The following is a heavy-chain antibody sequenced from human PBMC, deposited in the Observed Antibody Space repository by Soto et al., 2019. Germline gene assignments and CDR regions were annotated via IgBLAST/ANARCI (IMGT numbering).Heavy chain of an antibody. Sequence: EVQLVESGGGLVKPGRSLRLSCAASGFSFISYSMNWVRQAPGKGLEWVSSINEDSSYIYYAHSLRGRFTISRDNAKDSLYLQMNSLRAEDTAVYYCVRDFGWYFRSGYMDVWGDGATVTVSS. V-gene: IGHV3-21*02. CDR3: VRDFGWYFRSGYMDV. J-gene: IGHJ6*03. CDR1: GFSFISYS. D-gene: IGHD3-3*01. CDR2: INEDSSYI.